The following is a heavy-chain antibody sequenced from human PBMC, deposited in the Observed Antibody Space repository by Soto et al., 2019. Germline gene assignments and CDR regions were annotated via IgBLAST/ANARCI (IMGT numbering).Heavy chain of an antibody. Sequence: ASVKVSCKASGYTFTSYGISWVRQAPGQGLEWMGWISAYNGNTNYAQKLQGRVTMTTDTSTSTAYMELRSLRSDDTAVYYCASPQAIAPGRYYGMDVWGQGTAVTVSS. CDR2: ISAYNGNT. V-gene: IGHV1-18*01. J-gene: IGHJ6*02. D-gene: IGHD3-22*01. CDR1: GYTFTSYG. CDR3: ASPQAIAPGRYYGMDV.